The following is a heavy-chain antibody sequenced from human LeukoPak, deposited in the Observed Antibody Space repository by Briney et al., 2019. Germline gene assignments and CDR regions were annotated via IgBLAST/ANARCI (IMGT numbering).Heavy chain of an antibody. V-gene: IGHV1-2*04. D-gene: IGHD6-6*01. CDR3: ARGTEYSSSSDLFDY. J-gene: IGHJ4*02. CDR2: INPNSGGT. CDR1: GYTFTGYY. Sequence: ASVKVSCKASGYTFTGYYMHWVRQAPGQGLEWMGWINPNSGGTNYAQKFQGWVTTTRDTSISTAYMELSSLRSEDTAVYYCARGTEYSSSSDLFDYWGQGTLVTVSS.